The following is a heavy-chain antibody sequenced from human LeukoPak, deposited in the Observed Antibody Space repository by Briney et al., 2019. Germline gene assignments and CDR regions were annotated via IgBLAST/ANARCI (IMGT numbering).Heavy chain of an antibody. CDR1: GFTFSSYA. Sequence: GGSLGLSCAASGFTFSSYAMSWVRQAPGKGLEWVSAISGSGGSTYYADSVKGGFTISRDNSKNTLYLQMNSLRAEDTAVYYCAKDRIAVAGADYWGQGTLVTVSS. J-gene: IGHJ4*02. D-gene: IGHD6-19*01. CDR3: AKDRIAVAGADY. V-gene: IGHV3-23*01. CDR2: ISGSGGST.